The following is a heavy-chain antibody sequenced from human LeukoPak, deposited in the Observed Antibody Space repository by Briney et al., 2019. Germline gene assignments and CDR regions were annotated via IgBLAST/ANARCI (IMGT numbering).Heavy chain of an antibody. D-gene: IGHD3-9*01. J-gene: IGHJ4*02. CDR3: AKSSQLRYFVWLLYYDY. V-gene: IGHV3-23*01. Sequence: PGGSLRLSCAASGFTFSSYAMSWVRQAPGKGLEWVSAISGSGGSTYYADSVKGRFTISRDNSKNTLYLQMNSLRAEDTAVYYCAKSSQLRYFVWLLYYDYWGQGTLVTVSS. CDR1: GFTFSSYA. CDR2: ISGSGGST.